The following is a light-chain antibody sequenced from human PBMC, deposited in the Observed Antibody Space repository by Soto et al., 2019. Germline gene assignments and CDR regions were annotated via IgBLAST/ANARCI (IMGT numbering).Light chain of an antibody. CDR2: GAS. V-gene: IGKV3-20*01. CDR3: QHYGGSVLT. CDR1: HDISSSY. J-gene: IGKJ4*01. Sequence: EIVLTQSPGALSLSPGERATLSCRTSHDISSSYLAWYQQKRGQAPRLLMYGASTRATGIPDRFSGSGSGTDFTLTISRLEPEAFAVYYCQHYGGSVLTFGGGTKVEIK.